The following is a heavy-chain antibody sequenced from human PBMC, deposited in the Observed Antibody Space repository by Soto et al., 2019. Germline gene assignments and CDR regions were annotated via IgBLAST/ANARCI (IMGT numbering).Heavy chain of an antibody. J-gene: IGHJ4*02. Sequence: SETLSLTCTFSGDSIISYYWIWIRQPPGKGLEWIGNIFYSGSTNYNPSLKSRVIISVDTSKNQFSLKLSSVTAADTAVYYCTKSDRGHNYAFYWGQGTLVTVSS. D-gene: IGHD5-18*01. CDR2: IFYSGST. CDR3: TKSDRGHNYAFY. V-gene: IGHV4-59*01. CDR1: GDSIISYY.